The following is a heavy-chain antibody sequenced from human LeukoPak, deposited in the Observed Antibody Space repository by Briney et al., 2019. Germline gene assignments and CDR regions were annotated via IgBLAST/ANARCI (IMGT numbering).Heavy chain of an antibody. D-gene: IGHD2-21*02. CDR2: IRYDGINK. J-gene: IGHJ4*02. CDR3: AKELAYCGGDCYSSFDY. CDR1: DFTFRNYG. V-gene: IGHV3-30*02. Sequence: GGSLRLSCAASDFTFRNYGIHWVRQAPGKGLEWVAFIRYDGINKYYADSVKGRFTISRDNSKNTLYLQMNSPRAEDTAVYYCAKELAYCGGDCYSSFDYWGQGTLVTVSS.